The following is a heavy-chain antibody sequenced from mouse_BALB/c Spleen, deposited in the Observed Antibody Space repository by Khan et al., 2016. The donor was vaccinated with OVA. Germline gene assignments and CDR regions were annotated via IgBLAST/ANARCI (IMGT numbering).Heavy chain of an antibody. Sequence: QVQLQQSGAELVRPGVSVKISCTGSGYTFTDFTMHWVKQSHAKSLEWIGVISTYYGDVTYNQKFKGKATMTVDKSSSTAYMELARLTSEDSAFYYGARRGVDDRFAYWGQGTLVTVSA. CDR1: GYTFTDFT. CDR2: ISTYYGDV. J-gene: IGHJ3*01. V-gene: IGHV1S137*01. CDR3: ARRGVDDRFAY. D-gene: IGHD1-1*01.